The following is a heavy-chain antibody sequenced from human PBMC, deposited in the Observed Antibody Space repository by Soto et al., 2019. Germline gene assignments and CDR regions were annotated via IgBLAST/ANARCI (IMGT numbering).Heavy chain of an antibody. Sequence: TSETLSLTCTVSGGSISSGGYYWIWIRQHPGKGLEWIGYIYYSGSTYYNPSLKSRVTISVDTSKNQFSLLLSSGTAADTAVYFCARGSITIFGVVSAPDYWGQGTLVTVSS. CDR1: GGSISSGGYY. CDR2: IYYSGST. CDR3: ARGSITIFGVVSAPDY. V-gene: IGHV4-31*03. J-gene: IGHJ4*02. D-gene: IGHD3-3*01.